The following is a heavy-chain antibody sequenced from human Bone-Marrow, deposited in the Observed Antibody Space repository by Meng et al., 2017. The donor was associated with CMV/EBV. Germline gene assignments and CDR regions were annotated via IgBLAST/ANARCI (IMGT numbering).Heavy chain of an antibody. CDR1: GFTFSSYS. V-gene: IGHV3-21*04. D-gene: IGHD3-22*01. CDR2: ISSSSSYI. J-gene: IGHJ4*02. Sequence: GGSLRLSCAASGFTFSSYSMNWVRQAPGKGLEWVSSISSSSSYIYYADSVKGRFTISRDNSKNTLYLQMNSLRAEDTAVYYCARPDSSGRVVVDWGPGNLVNVSS. CDR3: ARPDSSGRVVVD.